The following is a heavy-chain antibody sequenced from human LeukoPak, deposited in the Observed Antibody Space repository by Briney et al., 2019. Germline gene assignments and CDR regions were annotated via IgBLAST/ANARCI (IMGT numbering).Heavy chain of an antibody. J-gene: IGHJ4*02. CDR2: IRYDGSNK. D-gene: IGHD6-19*01. CDR1: GFTFSSYG. Sequence: GGSLRLSCAASGFTFSSYGMHWVRQAPGKGLEWVAFIRYDGSNKYYADSVKGRFTISRDNSKNTLYLQMNSLRAEDTAVYYCTGANRSSGWSREGFDYWGQGTLVTVSS. V-gene: IGHV3-30*02. CDR3: TGANRSSGWSREGFDY.